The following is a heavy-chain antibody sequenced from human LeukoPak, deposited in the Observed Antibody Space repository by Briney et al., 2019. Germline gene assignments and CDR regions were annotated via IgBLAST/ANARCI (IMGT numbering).Heavy chain of an antibody. Sequence: PGGSLRLSCAASGFIFSNYAMSWVRQAPGKGLQWVSAFSGSGGSTYYADSVKGRFTISRDNAKNSLYLQMNSLRAEDTAVYYCTRDRDYYDSSGYCDYWGQGTLVTVSS. D-gene: IGHD3-22*01. CDR1: GFIFSNYA. CDR3: TRDRDYYDSSGYCDY. J-gene: IGHJ4*02. CDR2: FSGSGGST. V-gene: IGHV3-23*01.